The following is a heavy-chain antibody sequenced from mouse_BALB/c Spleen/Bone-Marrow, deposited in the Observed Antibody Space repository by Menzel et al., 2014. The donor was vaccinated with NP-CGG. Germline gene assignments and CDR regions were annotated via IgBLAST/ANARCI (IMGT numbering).Heavy chain of an antibody. Sequence: EVQRVESGGGLVQPGGSLNLACVASGFDFGRYWMSWARPAPGKGLEWIGEINPGSSTINYSPSLKDKFIISRDNAKNTLYLQMSKVRSEDTALYYCARLGYYGYHDNWGQGTTLTVSS. V-gene: IGHV4-2*02. CDR2: INPGSSTI. CDR3: ARLGYYGYHDN. CDR1: GFDFGRYW. D-gene: IGHD1-2*01. J-gene: IGHJ2*01.